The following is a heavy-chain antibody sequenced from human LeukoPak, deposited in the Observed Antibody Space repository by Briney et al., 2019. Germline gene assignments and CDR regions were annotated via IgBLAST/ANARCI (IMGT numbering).Heavy chain of an antibody. Sequence: GESLKISCKGSGYNFNNYWIGWARQMPGKGLEWMGIIYPGDSDTRYSPSFQGQVTISADKSISTTYLQWSSLKASDTAIYYCTRQAGTLTTRWFDPWGQGTLVTVSS. D-gene: IGHD4-17*01. J-gene: IGHJ5*02. CDR1: GYNFNNYW. CDR3: TRQAGTLTTRWFDP. V-gene: IGHV5-51*01. CDR2: IYPGDSDT.